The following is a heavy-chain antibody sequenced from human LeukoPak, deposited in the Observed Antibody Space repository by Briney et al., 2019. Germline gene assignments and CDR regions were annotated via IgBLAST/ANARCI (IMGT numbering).Heavy chain of an antibody. J-gene: IGHJ4*02. V-gene: IGHV4-39*07. Sequence: SETLSLTCTVSGGSISSSSYYWGWLRQPPGKGLEWLRSIYYSGSTYYNPSLKSRVTISVDTSKNQFSLKLSSVTAADTAVYYCARYGPGDVAGHQAHFDCWGQGTLVTVSS. CDR3: ARYGPGDVAGHQAHFDC. CDR2: IYYSGST. CDR1: GGSISSSSYY. D-gene: IGHD6-19*01.